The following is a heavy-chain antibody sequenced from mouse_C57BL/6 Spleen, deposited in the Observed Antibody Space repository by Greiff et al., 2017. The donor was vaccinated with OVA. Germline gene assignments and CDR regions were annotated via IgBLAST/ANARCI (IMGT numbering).Heavy chain of an antibody. J-gene: IGHJ1*03. V-gene: IGHV1-64*01. CDR2: IHPNSGST. CDR1: GYTFTSYW. Sequence: QVQLQQPGAELVKPGASVKLSCKASGYTFTSYWMHWVKQRPGQGLEWIGMIHPNSGSTNYNEKFKSKATLTVDKSSSTAYMQLSSLTSEDSAVYYCASYDYDVDWYFDVWGKGTTVTVSA. D-gene: IGHD2-4*01. CDR3: ASYDYDVDWYFDV.